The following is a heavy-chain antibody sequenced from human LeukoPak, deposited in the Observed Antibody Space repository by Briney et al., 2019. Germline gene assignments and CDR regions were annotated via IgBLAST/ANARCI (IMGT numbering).Heavy chain of an antibody. Sequence: PSETLSLTCAVYGGSFSGYYWSWIRQPPGKGLEWIGEINHSGSTNYNPSLKSRVTISVDTPKNQFSLKLSSVTAADTAVYYCARGLYSSGWYDYYYYGMDVWGQGTTVTVSS. V-gene: IGHV4-34*01. D-gene: IGHD6-19*01. CDR3: ARGLYSSGWYDYYYYGMDV. CDR1: GGSFSGYY. CDR2: INHSGST. J-gene: IGHJ6*02.